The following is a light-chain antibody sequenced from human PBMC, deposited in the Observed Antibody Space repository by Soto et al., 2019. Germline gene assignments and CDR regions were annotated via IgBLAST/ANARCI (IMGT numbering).Light chain of an antibody. V-gene: IGKV1D-13*01. CDR1: QEISDA. Sequence: IQLTQSPSSLSASVGDRVTITCRARQEISDALAWYQQRPGKAHNLLIYDASSLQGAVPSRFSVGGSGTDFTLTISSLQPEDSATYYCQRFSDYQFTFGPGTKVVIK. CDR3: QRFSDYQFT. CDR2: DAS. J-gene: IGKJ3*01.